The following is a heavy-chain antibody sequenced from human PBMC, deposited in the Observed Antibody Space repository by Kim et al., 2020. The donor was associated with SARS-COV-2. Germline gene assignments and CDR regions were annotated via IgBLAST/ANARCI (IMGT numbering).Heavy chain of an antibody. CDR1: GGSISIYY. D-gene: IGHD3-9*01. J-gene: IGHJ6*02. CDR2: IYYSGST. V-gene: IGHV4-59*08. CDR3: ARHLVPVLRYFDWLLPLGMDV. Sequence: SETLSLTCTVSGGSISIYYWSWIRQPPGKGLEWIGYIYYSGSTNYNPSLKSRVTISVDTSKNQFSLKLSSVTAADTAVYYCARHLVPVLRYFDWLLPLGMDVWGQGTTVTVSS.